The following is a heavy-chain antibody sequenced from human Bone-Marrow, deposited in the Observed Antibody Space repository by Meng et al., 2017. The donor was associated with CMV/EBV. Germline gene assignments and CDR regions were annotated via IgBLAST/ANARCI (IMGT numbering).Heavy chain of an antibody. CDR3: ARGVKAAGFYGMDV. V-gene: IGHV3-21*01. CDR2: ISSSSSYL. J-gene: IGHJ6*02. CDR1: GFTFSPYN. Sequence: GESLKISCAASGFTFSPYNMNWVRQAPGKGLEWVSFISSSSSYLYYADSVKGRFTISRDNAKNSLYLQMNSLRVEDTAVYYCARGVKAAGFYGMDVWGQGTTVTVSS. D-gene: IGHD6-13*01.